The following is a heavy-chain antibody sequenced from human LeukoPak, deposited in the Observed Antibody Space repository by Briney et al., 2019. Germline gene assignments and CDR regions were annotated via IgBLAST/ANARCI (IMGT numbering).Heavy chain of an antibody. J-gene: IGHJ4*02. D-gene: IGHD5-24*01. CDR1: GFTFSNYW. CDR3: AKGGRWLQDSLDY. CDR2: IKQDVSEK. V-gene: IGHV3-7*01. Sequence: GGSLRLSCAAAGFTFSNYWMTWVRQAPGKGLEWVAYIKQDVSEKYYVDSVKGRFTISRDNSKNTLYLQRNSLRADDTAVYYCAKGGRWLQDSLDYWGQGTLVTVSS.